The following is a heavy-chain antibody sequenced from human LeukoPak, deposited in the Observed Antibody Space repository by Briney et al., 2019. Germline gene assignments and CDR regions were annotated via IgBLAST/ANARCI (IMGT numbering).Heavy chain of an antibody. CDR1: GGSINIYS. CDR2: IFYSGST. V-gene: IGHV4-59*01. Sequence: SETLSLTCTVSGGSINIYSWSWIRQPPGKGLEWIGYIFYSGSTNYNPSLKSRVTISVDTSKNEISLRLSSVTAADTAVYYCARLGYCSSTTCHTKYYHYGMDVWGQGTTVTVSS. J-gene: IGHJ6*02. D-gene: IGHD2-2*01. CDR3: ARLGYCSSTTCHTKYYHYGMDV.